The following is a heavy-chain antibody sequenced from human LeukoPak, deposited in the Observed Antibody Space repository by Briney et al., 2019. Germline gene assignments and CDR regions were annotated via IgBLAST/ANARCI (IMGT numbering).Heavy chain of an antibody. V-gene: IGHV4-39*07. Sequence: ASETLSLTCTVSGGSISSSSYYWGWIRQPPGKGLEWIGSIYYSGSTYYNPSLKSRVTISVDTSKNQFSLKLSSVTAADTAVYYCARDLGGSHGNWGQGTLVTVSS. J-gene: IGHJ4*02. CDR2: IYYSGST. D-gene: IGHD1-26*01. CDR1: GGSISSSSYY. CDR3: ARDLGGSHGN.